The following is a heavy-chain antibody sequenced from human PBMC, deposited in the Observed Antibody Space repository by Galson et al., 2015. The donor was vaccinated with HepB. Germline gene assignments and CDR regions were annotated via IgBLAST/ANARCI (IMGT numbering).Heavy chain of an antibody. CDR3: ARRSDCGSTSCYLPYYYYGMDV. CDR1: GYTFTSYG. CDR2: ISAYNGNT. V-gene: IGHV1-18*04. D-gene: IGHD2-2*01. J-gene: IGHJ6*02. Sequence: SVKVSCKASGYTFTSYGISWVRQAPGQGLEWMGWISAYNGNTNYAQKLQGRVTMTTDTSTSTAYMELRSLRSDDTAVYYCARRSDCGSTSCYLPYYYYGMDVWGQGTTVTVSS.